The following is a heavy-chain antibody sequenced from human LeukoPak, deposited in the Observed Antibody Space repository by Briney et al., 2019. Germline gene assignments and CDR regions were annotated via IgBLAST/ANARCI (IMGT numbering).Heavy chain of an antibody. D-gene: IGHD3-9*01. Sequence: GGSLRLSCAASGFTFSSYGMSWVRQAPGKGLEWVSAISGSGGSTYYADSVKGRFTISRDNSKNTLYLQMNSLRAEDTAVYYCAKDLYDILTGYSANDVFDIWGQGTMVTVSS. CDR3: AKDLYDILTGYSANDVFDI. CDR2: ISGSGGST. CDR1: GFTFSSYG. V-gene: IGHV3-23*01. J-gene: IGHJ3*02.